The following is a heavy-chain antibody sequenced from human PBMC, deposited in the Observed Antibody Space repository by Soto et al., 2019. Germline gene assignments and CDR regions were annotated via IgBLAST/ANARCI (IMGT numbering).Heavy chain of an antibody. V-gene: IGHV4-59*01. D-gene: IGHD4-17*01. CDR2: IYYSGST. J-gene: IGHJ4*02. Sequence: SSETLSLTCTVSGGSISSYYWSWIRQPPGKGLEWIGYIYYSGSTNYNPSLKSRVTISVDTSKNQFSLKLSSVTAADTAVYYCARVYGDYGHFDYWGQGTLVTVSS. CDR3: ARVYGDYGHFDY. CDR1: GGSISSYY.